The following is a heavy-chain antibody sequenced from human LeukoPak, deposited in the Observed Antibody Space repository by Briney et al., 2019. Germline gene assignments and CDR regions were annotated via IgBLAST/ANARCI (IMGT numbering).Heavy chain of an antibody. J-gene: IGHJ6*02. CDR3: ARDDILTGFSPYYHYGLDV. D-gene: IGHD3-9*01. V-gene: IGHV3-21*01. CDR1: GFTFSNYK. CDR2: ITGRGGDV. Sequence: GGSLRLSCEASGFTFSNYKMNCVRQAPGKGLEWVSSITGRGGDVHYADSMKGRFTISRDNANNSLLLQMDSLRAEDTAVYYCARDDILTGFSPYYHYGLDVWGHGTTVTVSS.